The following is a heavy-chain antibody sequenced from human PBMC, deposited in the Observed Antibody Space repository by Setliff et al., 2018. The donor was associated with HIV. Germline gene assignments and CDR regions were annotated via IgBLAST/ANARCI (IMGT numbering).Heavy chain of an antibody. D-gene: IGHD4-17*01. CDR2: IKQDGSEK. CDR3: ARLCLRCKGLIYDYMDV. Sequence: HPGGSLRLSCVASGFTFSTYWMSWVRQAPGKGLEWVANIKQDGSEKYYVDSVKGRFTISRDNAKNTLYLQMNSLRAEDTAVYHCARLCLRCKGLIYDYMDVWGKGTTVTVSS. V-gene: IGHV3-7*01. J-gene: IGHJ6*03. CDR1: GFTFSTYW.